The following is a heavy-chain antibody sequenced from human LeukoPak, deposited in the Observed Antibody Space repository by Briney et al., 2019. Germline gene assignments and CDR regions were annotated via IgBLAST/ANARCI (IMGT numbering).Heavy chain of an antibody. J-gene: IGHJ6*03. CDR1: GYTFTSYG. Sequence: GASVKVSCKTSGYTFTSYGISWVRQAPGQGLEWMGWISAYNGNTNYAQKLQGRVTMTTDTSTSTAYMELRSLRSDDTAVYYCARLREKPAILHYYMDVWGKGTTVTVSS. D-gene: IGHD3-3*01. CDR2: ISAYNGNT. V-gene: IGHV1-18*01. CDR3: ARLREKPAILHYYMDV.